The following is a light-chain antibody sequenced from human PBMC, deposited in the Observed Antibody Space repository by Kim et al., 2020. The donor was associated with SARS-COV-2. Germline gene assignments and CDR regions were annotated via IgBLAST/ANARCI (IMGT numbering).Light chain of an antibody. CDR3: QAWDSSTWV. V-gene: IGLV3-1*01. Sequence: SVSPGQTASITCSGDKLGDKYACWYQQKPGQSPLLVIYQDSKRPSGIPERFSGSNSGNTATLTISGTQAMDEADYYCQAWDSSTWVFGGGTQLTVL. CDR1: KLGDKY. CDR2: QDS. J-gene: IGLJ3*02.